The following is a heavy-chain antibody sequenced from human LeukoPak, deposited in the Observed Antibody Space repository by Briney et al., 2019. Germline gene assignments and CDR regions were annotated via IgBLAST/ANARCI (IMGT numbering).Heavy chain of an antibody. J-gene: IGHJ4*02. CDR2: IIPIFGTA. CDR1: GGTFSSYA. V-gene: IGHV1-69*13. CDR3: ARDDTGTYSHFKM. Sequence: GASVKVSCKASGGTFSSYAISWVRQAPGQGLEWMGGIIPIFGTANYDQKFQGRVTIIADDSTTTSYMELSSLKSEDTAMYYCARDDTGTYSHFKMWGQGTWVTVSS. D-gene: IGHD1-7*01.